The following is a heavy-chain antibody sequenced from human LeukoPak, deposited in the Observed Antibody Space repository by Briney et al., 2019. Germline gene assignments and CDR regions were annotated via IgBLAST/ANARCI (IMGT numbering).Heavy chain of an antibody. D-gene: IGHD3-16*01. CDR2: FDPEDGET. J-gene: IGHJ4*02. V-gene: IGHV1-24*01. Sequence: EASVKVSCKVSGYTLTELSMHWVRQAPGKGLEWMGGFDPEDGETIYAQKFQGRVTMTEDTSTDTAYMELSSLRSEDTAVYYCETRSFGGVIHFDYWGQGPLVTVSS. CDR1: GYTLTELS. CDR3: ETRSFGGVIHFDY.